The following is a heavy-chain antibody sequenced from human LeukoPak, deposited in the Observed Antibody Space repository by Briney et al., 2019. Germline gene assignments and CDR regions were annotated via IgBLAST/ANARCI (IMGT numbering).Heavy chain of an antibody. Sequence: NPSETLSLTCAVYGGSFSGYYWSWIRQPPGKGLEWIGEINHSGSTNYNPSLKSRVTISVDTSKNQFSLKLSSVTAADTAVYYCATPSGSYCYYYGMDVWGQGTTVTVSS. D-gene: IGHD1-26*01. CDR2: INHSGST. V-gene: IGHV4-34*01. CDR3: ATPSGSYCYYYGMDV. J-gene: IGHJ6*02. CDR1: GGSFSGYY.